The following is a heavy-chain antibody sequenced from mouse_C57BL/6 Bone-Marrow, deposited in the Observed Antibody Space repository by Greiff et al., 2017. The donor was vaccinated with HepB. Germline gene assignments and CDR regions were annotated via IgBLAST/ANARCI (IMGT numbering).Heavy chain of an antibody. J-gene: IGHJ2*01. D-gene: IGHD1-1*01. CDR3: ARDDYYGSSTFDY. Sequence: VQVVESGAELVRPGASVKLSCKASGYTFTDYYIHWVKQRPGQGLEWIARIYPGSGNTYYNEKFKGKATLTADKSSSTAYMQLSSLTSEDSAVYFCARDDYYGSSTFDYWGQGTTLTVSS. CDR1: GYTFTDYY. CDR2: IYPGSGNT. V-gene: IGHV1-76*01.